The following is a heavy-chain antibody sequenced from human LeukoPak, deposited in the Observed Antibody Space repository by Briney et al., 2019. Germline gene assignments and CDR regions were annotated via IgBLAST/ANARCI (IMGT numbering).Heavy chain of an antibody. Sequence: PGGSLRLSCAASGFTFSTYSMNWVRQAPGKGPEWLSYITSSSTIYYADSVKGRFTVSRDNAKNSLYLQMNSLRAEDTAVYYCTRRLAVWGQGTLVTVSS. CDR1: GFTFSTYS. CDR3: TRRLAV. V-gene: IGHV3-48*01. J-gene: IGHJ4*02. CDR2: ITSSSTI. D-gene: IGHD2-21*01.